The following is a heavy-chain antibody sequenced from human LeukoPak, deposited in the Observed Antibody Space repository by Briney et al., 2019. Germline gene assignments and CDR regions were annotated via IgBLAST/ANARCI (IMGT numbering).Heavy chain of an antibody. CDR1: GYTFTGHY. D-gene: IGHD5-18*01. CDR3: ASGSAAYIYGSRTPNYYMDV. Sequence: ASVKVSCKVSGYTFTGHYLHWVRQPPGQGLEWMGRIDSNSGGTNYAQKFQGRVTMTRDTSISTAYMELSRLRSGAAAVYYCASGSAAYIYGSRTPNYYMDVWGKGTTVTVSS. V-gene: IGHV1-2*02. CDR2: IDSNSGGT. J-gene: IGHJ6*03.